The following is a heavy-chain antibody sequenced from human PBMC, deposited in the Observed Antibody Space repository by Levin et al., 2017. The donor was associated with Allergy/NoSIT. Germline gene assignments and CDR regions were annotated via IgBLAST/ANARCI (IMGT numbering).Heavy chain of an antibody. Sequence: AASVKVSCADSGFTFSSFGLSWVRQAPGRGLEWVSSISSSGTYIYYADSVKGRFTVSRDNAKNSLYLQMNGLRAEDTAVYYCATEGNLYCSSDSCYSRDWGQGTKVTVSS. CDR3: ATEGNLYCSSDSCYSRD. D-gene: IGHD2-2*01. V-gene: IGHV3-21*01. CDR1: GFTFSSFG. J-gene: IGHJ3*01. CDR2: ISSSGTYI.